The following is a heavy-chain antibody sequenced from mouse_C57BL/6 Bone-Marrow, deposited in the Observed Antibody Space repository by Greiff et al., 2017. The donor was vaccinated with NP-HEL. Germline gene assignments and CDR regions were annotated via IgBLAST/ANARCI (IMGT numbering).Heavy chain of an antibody. CDR2: INPNNGGT. J-gene: IGHJ2*01. D-gene: IGHD1-1*01. CDR1: GYTFTDYY. Sequence: EVQLQQSGPELVKPGASVKLSCTASGYTFTDYYMNWVQQSHGKSLEWIGDINPNNGGTSYNQKFKGKATFTVDKSSSTAYMELRSLTSEDSAVYYCAREADGGSSYYFEYWGRGTALTVSS. CDR3: AREADGGSSYYFEY. V-gene: IGHV1-26*01.